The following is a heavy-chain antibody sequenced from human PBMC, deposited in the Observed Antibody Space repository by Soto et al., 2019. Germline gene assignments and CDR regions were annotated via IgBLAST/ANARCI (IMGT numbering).Heavy chain of an antibody. CDR2: IYYRGST. Sequence: QVQLQESGPGLVKPSQTLSLTCTVSGGSISSGGYYWSWIRQHPGKGLEWIGYIYYRGSTYYNPSLKNRVTISEYTSKNRFSLKLGSVAAADTVVYYCARRVDRSGHIDYLGQGTLVTVSS. CDR3: ARRVDRSGHIDY. J-gene: IGHJ4*02. V-gene: IGHV4-31*03. CDR1: GGSISSGGYY. D-gene: IGHD3-22*01.